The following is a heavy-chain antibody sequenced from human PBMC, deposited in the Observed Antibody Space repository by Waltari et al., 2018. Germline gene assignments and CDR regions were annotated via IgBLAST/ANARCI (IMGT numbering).Heavy chain of an antibody. J-gene: IGHJ6*03. CDR3: ATYSYGYYYYYMDV. CDR2: IYYSGST. V-gene: IGHV4-39*01. CDR1: GGSISSRGYY. D-gene: IGHD5-18*01. Sequence: QLQLQESGPGLVKPSETLSLTCTVSGGSISSRGYYWGWIRQPPGKGLEWIGSIYYSGSTYYNPSLKSRVTISVDTSKNQFSLKLSSVTAADTAVYYCATYSYGYYYYYMDVWGKGTTVTVSS.